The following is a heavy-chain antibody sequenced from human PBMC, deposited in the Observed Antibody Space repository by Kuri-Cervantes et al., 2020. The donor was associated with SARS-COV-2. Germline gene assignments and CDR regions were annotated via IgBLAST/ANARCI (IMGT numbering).Heavy chain of an antibody. CDR2: IIPILGTA. CDR1: GGTFSSYA. V-gene: IGHV1-69*04. J-gene: IGHJ4*02. CDR3: ARDAPMVRGAPHDY. Sequence: SVKVSCKASGGTFSSYAISWVRQAPGQGLEWMGRIIPILGTANYAQKFQGRVTITADKSTSTAYMELSSLRSDDTAVYYCARDAPMVRGAPHDYWGQGTLVTVSS. D-gene: IGHD3-10*01.